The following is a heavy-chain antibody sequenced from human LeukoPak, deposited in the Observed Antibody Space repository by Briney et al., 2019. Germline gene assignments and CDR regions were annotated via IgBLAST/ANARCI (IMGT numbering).Heavy chain of an antibody. D-gene: IGHD1-26*01. CDR3: VKDAPNGSVDY. J-gene: IGHJ4*02. CDR2: ISWTGDGA. Sequence: GGSLRLSCAASGFNFGAYVMHWVRQSPGKGLEWVAVISWTGDGAAYADSVRGRFTISRDNGKNSLYLQMNSLRPEDTAFYYCVKDAPNGSVDYWGQGTLVTVSS. V-gene: IGHV3-9*01. CDR1: GFNFGAYV.